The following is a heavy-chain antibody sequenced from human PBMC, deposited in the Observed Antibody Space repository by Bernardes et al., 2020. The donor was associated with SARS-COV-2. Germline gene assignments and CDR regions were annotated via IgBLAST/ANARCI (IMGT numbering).Heavy chain of an antibody. CDR2: INHSGST. J-gene: IGHJ4*02. D-gene: IGHD2-21*01. V-gene: IGHV4-34*01. CDR1: GGSFSGYY. CDR3: ASCPRRDWYYFDY. Sequence: SETLSLTCAVYGGSFSGYYWSWIRQPPGKGLEWIGEINHSGSTNYNPSLKSRVTISVDTSKNQFSLKLSSVTAADTAVYYCASCPRRDWYYFDYWGQGTLVTVSS.